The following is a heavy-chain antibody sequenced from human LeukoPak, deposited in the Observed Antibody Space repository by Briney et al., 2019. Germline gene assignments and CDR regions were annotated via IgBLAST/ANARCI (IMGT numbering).Heavy chain of an antibody. CDR1: GYTFTSYD. Sequence: GASVKVSCKASGYTFTSYDINWVRQATGQGLEWMGWMNPNSGNTGYAQKFQGRVTMTRNASISTAYMELSSLRSEDTAVYYCARWYSSSWYQLAGDFFDYWGQGTLVTVSS. D-gene: IGHD6-13*01. CDR2: MNPNSGNT. CDR3: ARWYSSSWYQLAGDFFDY. J-gene: IGHJ4*02. V-gene: IGHV1-8*01.